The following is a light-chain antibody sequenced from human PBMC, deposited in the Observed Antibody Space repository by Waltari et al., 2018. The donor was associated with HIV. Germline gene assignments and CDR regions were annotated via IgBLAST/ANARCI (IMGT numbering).Light chain of an antibody. CDR2: GAS. CDR3: QKYNSGLWT. CDR1: QGISNY. V-gene: IGKV1-27*01. Sequence: DIQMTQSPSSLSASVGDRATITCRASQGISNYLAWYQQKPGKVPKLLIYGASTLQTGVPSRFSGSGSGTDFTLTISSLQPEDVATYYCQKYNSGLWTFGQGTKVEIK. J-gene: IGKJ1*01.